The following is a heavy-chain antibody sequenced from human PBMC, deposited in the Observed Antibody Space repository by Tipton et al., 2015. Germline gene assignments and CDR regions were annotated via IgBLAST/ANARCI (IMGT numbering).Heavy chain of an antibody. Sequence: TLSLTCTVSGGSFSSGVHSWNWVRQPPGKGLEWLGNIYDSGSTSYNPSLKSRVTISVDRSRRKYFLRLTSVTAADSAVYFCARGGLDGFQVWGQGTPVTVSS. D-gene: IGHD3/OR15-3a*01. J-gene: IGHJ1*01. V-gene: IGHV4-30-2*01. CDR1: GGSFSSGVHS. CDR3: ARGGLDGFQV. CDR2: IYDSGST.